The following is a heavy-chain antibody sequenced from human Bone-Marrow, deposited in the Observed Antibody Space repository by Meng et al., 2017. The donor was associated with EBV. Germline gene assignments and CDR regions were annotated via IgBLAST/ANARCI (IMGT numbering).Heavy chain of an antibody. Sequence: LLEESGGALVQPGGSLRLSCAASGFTFSRYWMHWVRQVPGEGLVWVSRINEYGSVTNYADSVKGRFTISRDNTKNTLYLQMSSLRAEDIGLYFCSRDLAGSDDSWGQGTLGTVYS. V-gene: IGHV3-74*01. CDR1: GFTFSRYW. D-gene: IGHD6-25*01. J-gene: IGHJ5*01. CDR3: SRDLAGSDDS. CDR2: INEYGSVT.